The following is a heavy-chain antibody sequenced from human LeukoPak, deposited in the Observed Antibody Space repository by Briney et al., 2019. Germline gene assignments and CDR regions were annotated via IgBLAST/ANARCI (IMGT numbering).Heavy chain of an antibody. D-gene: IGHD2-15*01. CDR1: GLTFSSYW. V-gene: IGHV3-7*01. CDR3: ATPPGGWSMFDY. Sequence: QPGGSLRLSCAASGLTFSSYWMSWVRQAPGKGLEWVANIKQDGSEKYYVDSVKGRFTISRDNAKNSLYLQMNSLRAEDTAVYYCATPPGGWSMFDYWGQGTLVTVSS. J-gene: IGHJ4*02. CDR2: IKQDGSEK.